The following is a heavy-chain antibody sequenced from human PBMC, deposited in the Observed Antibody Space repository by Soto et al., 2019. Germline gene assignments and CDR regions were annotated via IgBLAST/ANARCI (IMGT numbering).Heavy chain of an antibody. J-gene: IGHJ6*02. CDR2: INAGNDNT. D-gene: IGHD3-10*01. Sequence: QVQLVQSGAEVKKPGASVKVSCRACGYTFTTYVMHWVRQAPGQRLEWMGWINAGNDNTKYSQKFQGRVTITRDTSASTVYMELSSLSSEDTAVYYCARVGHYYYGMDVWGQGTTVTVSS. CDR1: GYTFTTYV. V-gene: IGHV1-3*01. CDR3: ARVGHYYYGMDV.